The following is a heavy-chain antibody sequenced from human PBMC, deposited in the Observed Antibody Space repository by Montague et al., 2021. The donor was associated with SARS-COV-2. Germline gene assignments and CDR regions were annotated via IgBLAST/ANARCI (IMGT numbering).Heavy chain of an antibody. J-gene: IGHJ4*02. D-gene: IGHD6-19*01. CDR1: GSSISSETHY. CDR2: IFYSGST. Sequence: SETLSLTCTVSGSSISSETHYWGWIRQPPGKGLEWISSIFYSGSTYYNSSLKSRVSISVDTSKNQFSLRLRSVTAADTAVYYCASQPIPVTGSGEFDYWGPGTLVTVSS. V-gene: IGHV4-39*01. CDR3: ASQPIPVTGSGEFDY.